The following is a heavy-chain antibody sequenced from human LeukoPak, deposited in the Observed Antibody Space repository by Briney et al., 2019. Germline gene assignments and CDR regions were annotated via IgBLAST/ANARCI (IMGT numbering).Heavy chain of an antibody. V-gene: IGHV3-48*04. J-gene: IGHJ6*02. CDR2: ISGSGGTS. Sequence: GGSLKLSCEASGFIFSDHAMNWVRQAPGKGLEWVSGISGSGGTSNYADSVKGRFTISRDNAKNSLFPQMNSLRVEDTAVYYCARGYDMAVWGQGTTVSVSS. CDR3: ARGYDMAV. CDR1: GFIFSDHA.